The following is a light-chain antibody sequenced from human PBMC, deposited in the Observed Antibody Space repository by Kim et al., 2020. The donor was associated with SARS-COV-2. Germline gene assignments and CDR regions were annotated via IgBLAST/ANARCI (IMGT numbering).Light chain of an antibody. V-gene: IGLV2-23*02. CDR1: NDDVGAYNL. CDR3: CSYAGYGLDI. CDR2: EVD. Sequence: QSALTQSASVSGSPGQPTTISCTGSNDDVGAYNLVSWYQQHPGKAPRLIIYEVDKRPSGVSDRFSGSKSGNTASLTISGLQAEDEGDYYCCSYAGYGLDIFGGG. J-gene: IGLJ2*01.